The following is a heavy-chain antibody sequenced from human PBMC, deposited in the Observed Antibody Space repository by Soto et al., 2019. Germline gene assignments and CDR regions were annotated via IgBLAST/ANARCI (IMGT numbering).Heavy chain of an antibody. CDR1: GYSFTAYN. D-gene: IGHD2-2*01. Sequence: ASVKVSCKASGYSFTAYNIHWVRQAPGQGLEWMGWINPSSGDTKYAQKFQGWVTMTRDTSISTAYLELSRLRSDDSAMYYCARDLRDGSSTFCYYYFHYWGQGALVPV. CDR3: ARDLRDGSSTFCYYYFHY. J-gene: IGHJ4*02. CDR2: INPSSGDT. V-gene: IGHV1-2*04.